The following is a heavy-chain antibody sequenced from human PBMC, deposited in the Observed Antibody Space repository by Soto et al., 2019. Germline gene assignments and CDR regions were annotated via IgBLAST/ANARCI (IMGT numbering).Heavy chain of an antibody. V-gene: IGHV4-4*02. Sequence: QVQLQESGPGLVEPLGTLSLTCSVSGGAITTTNWWTWVRQPPGKGLEWIGEIYHSGSANYSPSLKGRVSMAVDKSKNEFSLRVISVTAADTAVYFCAGRSIASAGAQFDPWGQGTLVTVPS. CDR3: AGRSIASAGAQFDP. CDR2: IYHSGSA. CDR1: GGAITTTNW. J-gene: IGHJ5*02. D-gene: IGHD6-6*01.